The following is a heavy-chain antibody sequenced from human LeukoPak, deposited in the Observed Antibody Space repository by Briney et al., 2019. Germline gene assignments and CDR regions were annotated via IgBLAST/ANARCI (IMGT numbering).Heavy chain of an antibody. V-gene: IGHV1-2*02. D-gene: IGHD3-9*01. CDR1: GYTFTTYY. CDR2: INPNSGGT. Sequence: SSVKVSCKASGYTFTTYYIHWVRQAPGQGLEWMGWINPNSGGTNYAQKFQGRVTMTRDTSISTAYMELSRLRSDDTAVYYCARVDIRSYYYYGMDVWGQGTTVTVSS. J-gene: IGHJ6*02. CDR3: ARVDIRSYYYYGMDV.